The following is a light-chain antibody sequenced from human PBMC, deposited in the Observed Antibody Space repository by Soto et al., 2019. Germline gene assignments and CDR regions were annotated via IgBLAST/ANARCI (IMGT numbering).Light chain of an antibody. V-gene: IGKV2-30*02. CDR3: MQGTHWPWT. Sequence: DVVMTQSPLSLPVTLGQPASISCRSSESLIHSDGSTYLSWVQQRPGQSPRRLIYEVSDRDSGVPDILRGSWSGSEFTLKISRVEAEEVGVYYCMQGTHWPWTFGQGTEVEI. CDR1: ESLIHSDGSTY. J-gene: IGKJ1*01. CDR2: EVS.